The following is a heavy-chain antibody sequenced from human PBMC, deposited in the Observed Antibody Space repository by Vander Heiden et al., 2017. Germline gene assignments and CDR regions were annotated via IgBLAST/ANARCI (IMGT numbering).Heavy chain of an antibody. Sequence: QVQLVQSGAEVRKPGASVKVSCKVSGYILTELSMHWVRQAPGKGLEWMGGFDPDDGETIYEQNLQGRVTTTEDTSTNTAYMALSSLRSEDTAVYYCATLPYFYDSSTYGSFDFWGPGNPGHRLL. CDR2: FDPDDGET. CDR3: ATLPYFYDSSTYGSFDF. CDR1: GYILTELS. J-gene: IGHJ4*02. D-gene: IGHD3-22*01. V-gene: IGHV1-24*01.